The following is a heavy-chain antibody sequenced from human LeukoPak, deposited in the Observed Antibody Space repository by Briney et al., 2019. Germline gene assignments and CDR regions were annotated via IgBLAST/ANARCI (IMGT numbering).Heavy chain of an antibody. Sequence: SQTLSLTCAISGDSVSSNSAAWNWFRQSPSRGLEWLGRTYYRSKWYNDYAVSVKSRITINPDTSKNQFSLQLDSVTPEDTAVYYCAREALGWNWGNFDYWGQGTLVTVSS. V-gene: IGHV6-1*01. D-gene: IGHD1-7*01. CDR2: TYYRSKWYN. CDR3: AREALGWNWGNFDY. CDR1: GDSVSSNSAA. J-gene: IGHJ4*02.